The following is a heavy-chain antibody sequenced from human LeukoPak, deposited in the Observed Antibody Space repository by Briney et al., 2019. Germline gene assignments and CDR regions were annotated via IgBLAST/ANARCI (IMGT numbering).Heavy chain of an antibody. D-gene: IGHD3-9*01. Sequence: GGSPRLSCAASGFTFSSYAMHWVRQAPGKGLEWVAVISYDGSNKYYADSVKGRFTISRDNSKNTLYLQMNSLRAEDTAVYYCARAKTDYDILTGYYDAFDIWGQGTMVTVSS. V-gene: IGHV3-30*04. CDR1: GFTFSSYA. J-gene: IGHJ3*02. CDR2: ISYDGSNK. CDR3: ARAKTDYDILTGYYDAFDI.